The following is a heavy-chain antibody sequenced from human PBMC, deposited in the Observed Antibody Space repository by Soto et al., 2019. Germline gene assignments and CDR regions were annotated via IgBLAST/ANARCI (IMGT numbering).Heavy chain of an antibody. V-gene: IGHV1-58*01. D-gene: IGHD6-25*01. CDR2: IVVGSGNT. J-gene: IGHJ5*02. Sequence: QMQLVQSGPEVKKPGTSVKVSCKASGFTFTSSAVQWVRQARGQRLEWIGWIVVGSGNTNYAQKFQERVTITRDMSTSTAYVELSSLRPEDPAVYYWAAVLAPLDGSGGPPPWFAPGGQGTLVTVSS. CDR3: AAVLAPLDGSGGPPPWFAP. CDR1: GFTFTSSA.